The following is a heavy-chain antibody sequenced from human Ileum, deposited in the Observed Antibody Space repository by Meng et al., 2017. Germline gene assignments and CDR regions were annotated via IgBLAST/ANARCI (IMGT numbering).Heavy chain of an antibody. CDR3: VHRLVAAQHWFDP. J-gene: IGHJ5*02. V-gene: IGHV2-5*02. CDR2: IYWDDEY. CDR1: GSSLNTVAVG. D-gene: IGHD6-6*01. Sequence: QITLKESGPTLVELTETFSITCTFSGSSLNTVAVGVGWIRQPPGKALEWLALIYWDDEYRYSPSLMSRLTITKDTSRNQVVLRMTNVAPVDSVTYYCVHRLVAAQHWFDPWGQGTLVTVSS.